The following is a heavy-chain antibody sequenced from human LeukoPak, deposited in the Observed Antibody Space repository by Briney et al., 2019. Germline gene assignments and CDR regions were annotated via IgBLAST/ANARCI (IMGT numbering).Heavy chain of an antibody. CDR1: GGSISSYY. CDR3: ARGEDTYFDY. J-gene: IGHJ4*02. CDR2: IYYSGST. V-gene: IGHV4-59*12. Sequence: PSETLSLTCTVSGGSISSYYWSWIRQPPGKGLEWIGYIYYSGSTNYNPSLKSRITMSVDTSKNQFSLRLSSVTAADTAVYYCARGEDTYFDYWGQGTLVTVSS. D-gene: IGHD5-18*01.